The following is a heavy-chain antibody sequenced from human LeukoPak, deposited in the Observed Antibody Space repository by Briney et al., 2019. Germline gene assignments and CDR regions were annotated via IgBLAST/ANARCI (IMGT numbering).Heavy chain of an antibody. CDR2: ISSSGGST. V-gene: IGHV3-23*01. CDR1: GFTFSSHA. Sequence: GGSLRLSCAASGFTFSSHAMSWVRQAPGKGLEWVAGISSSGGSTYYADSVKGRFTISRDNSKSTLYLQMNSLRGEDTAVYYSAKGAATMGDCWGQGILVTVS. CDR3: AKGAATMGDC. D-gene: IGHD5-12*01. J-gene: IGHJ4*02.